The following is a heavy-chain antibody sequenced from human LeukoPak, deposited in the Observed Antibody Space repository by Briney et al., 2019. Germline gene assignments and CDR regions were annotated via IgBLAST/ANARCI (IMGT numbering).Heavy chain of an antibody. V-gene: IGHV4-4*02. Sequence: SETLSLTCAVSGGSLSSSNWWSWVRQPPGKGPEWIGEIYHSGSTNYNPSLKSRVTISVDKSKNQFSLKLSSVTAADTAVYYCASLEGLQAFDIWGQGTMVTVSS. J-gene: IGHJ3*02. D-gene: IGHD5-24*01. CDR2: IYHSGST. CDR1: GGSLSSSNW. CDR3: ASLEGLQAFDI.